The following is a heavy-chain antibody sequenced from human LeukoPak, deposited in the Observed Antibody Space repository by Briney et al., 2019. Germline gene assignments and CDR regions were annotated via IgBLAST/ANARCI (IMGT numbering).Heavy chain of an antibody. V-gene: IGHV5-51*01. J-gene: IGHJ4*02. CDR3: ASTHNYDSSGAFDY. CDR2: IYPGDSDT. CDR1: GYCFTSYW. Sequence: GGSLQISCKGSGYCFTSYWIGGVRQMPGKGLEWMGIIYPGDSDTRSSPSFQGQVTISADTSISTAYLQWSSLKASDTAMYYCASTHNYDSSGAFDYWGQGTLVTVSS. D-gene: IGHD3-22*01.